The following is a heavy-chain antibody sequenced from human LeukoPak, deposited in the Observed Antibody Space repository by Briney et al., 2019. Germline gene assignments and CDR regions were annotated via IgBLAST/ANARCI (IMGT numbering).Heavy chain of an antibody. D-gene: IGHD6-13*01. CDR1: GYTFTGYY. Sequence: ASVKVSCKASGYTFTGYYIHWMRQAPGQGLEWVGWINPDSGGTNYAQKFQGGVTVTRDSSINTAYMDLSRLTSGDTAMYYCAREAPYSNSPDYWGQGTLVTVSS. V-gene: IGHV1-2*02. CDR3: AREAPYSNSPDY. J-gene: IGHJ4*02. CDR2: INPDSGGT.